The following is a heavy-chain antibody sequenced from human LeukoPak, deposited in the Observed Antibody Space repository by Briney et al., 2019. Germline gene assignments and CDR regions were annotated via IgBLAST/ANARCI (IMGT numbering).Heavy chain of an antibody. CDR1: GFTFGSYA. D-gene: IGHD2-15*01. Sequence: PGGSLRLSCAASGFTFGSYAMYWVRQAPGKGLECVSGIFGSGGSAHYADSVKGRFTISRDNSKNTVYLQMDSLRAEDTATYYCAKTTTGYSSGRYPAWPIDYWGQGTLVTVSS. V-gene: IGHV3-23*01. CDR2: IFGSGGSA. CDR3: AKTTTGYSSGRYPAWPIDY. J-gene: IGHJ4*02.